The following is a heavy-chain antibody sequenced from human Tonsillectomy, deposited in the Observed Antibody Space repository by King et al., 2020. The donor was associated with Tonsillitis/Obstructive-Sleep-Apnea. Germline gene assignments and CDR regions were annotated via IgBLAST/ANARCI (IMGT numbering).Heavy chain of an antibody. CDR1: GGSVSSGSYY. J-gene: IGHJ4*02. CDR2: IYYSGST. CDR3: ARVVNGDYDFDY. D-gene: IGHD4-17*01. Sequence: QLQESGPGLVKPSETLSLTCTVSGGSVSSGSYYWSWIRQPPGKGPEWIGYIYYSGSTNYNPSLKSRVTISVETSKNQFSLKLSSVTAADTAVYYCARVVNGDYDFDYWGQGTLVTVSS. V-gene: IGHV4-61*01.